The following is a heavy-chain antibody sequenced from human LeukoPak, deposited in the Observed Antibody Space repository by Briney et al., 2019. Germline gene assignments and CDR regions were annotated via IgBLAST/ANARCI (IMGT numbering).Heavy chain of an antibody. CDR3: ARGRGWFGELTLGY. J-gene: IGHJ4*02. D-gene: IGHD3-10*01. V-gene: IGHV4-34*01. CDR2: INHSGST. CDR1: GGSFSGYY. Sequence: SETLSLTCAVYGGSFSGYYWSWIRQPPGKGLEWIGEINHSGSTNYNPSHKSRVTISVDTSKNQFSLKLSSVTAADTAVYYCARGRGWFGELTLGYWGQGTLVTVSS.